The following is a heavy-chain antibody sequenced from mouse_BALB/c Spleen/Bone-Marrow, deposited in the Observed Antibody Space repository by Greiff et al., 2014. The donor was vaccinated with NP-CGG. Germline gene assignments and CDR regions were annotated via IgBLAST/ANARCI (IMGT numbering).Heavy chain of an antibody. CDR2: IYPGSGST. J-gene: IGHJ3*01. CDR1: GYNFTSHW. Sequence: QVQLQQSGAELVKPGTSVKLSCKVSGYNFTSHWINWVKLRPGQGLEWIGDIYPGSGSTNYNEKFKSKATLTVDTSSSTAYMQLSSLASEDSALYYCARFSQLGLLAYWGQGTLVTVSA. V-gene: IGHV1-55*01. D-gene: IGHD3-1*01. CDR3: ARFSQLGLLAY.